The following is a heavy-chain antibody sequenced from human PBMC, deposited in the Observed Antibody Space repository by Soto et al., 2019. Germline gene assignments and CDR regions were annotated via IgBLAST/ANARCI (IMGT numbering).Heavy chain of an antibody. CDR1: GFTFTSSA. V-gene: IGHV1-58*01. D-gene: IGHD6-13*01. CDR2: IVVGSGNT. CDR3: AAGGGSSWSPYYFDY. Sequence: SVKVSCKASGFTFTSSAVQWVRQARGQRLEWIGWIVVGSGNTNYAQKFQERVTITRDMSTSTAYMELSSLRSEDTAVYYCAAGGGSSWSPYYFDYWGQGTLVTV. J-gene: IGHJ4*02.